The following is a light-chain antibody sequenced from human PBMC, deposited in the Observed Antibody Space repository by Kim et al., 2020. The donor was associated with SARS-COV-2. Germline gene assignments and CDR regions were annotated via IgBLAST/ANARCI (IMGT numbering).Light chain of an antibody. V-gene: IGLV2-14*03. CDR3: SSYTSSSTVV. J-gene: IGLJ2*01. CDR2: AVS. Sequence: GQSITISCTGTSSDVGYYNYVSWYQQHPGEAPKLLIYAVSGRPSGVSDRFSGSKSDNTASLTISGLQAEDEADYYCSSYTSSSTVVIGGGTKVTVL. CDR1: SSDVGYYNY.